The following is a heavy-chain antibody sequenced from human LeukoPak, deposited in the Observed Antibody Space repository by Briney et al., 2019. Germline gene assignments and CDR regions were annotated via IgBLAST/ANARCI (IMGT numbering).Heavy chain of an antibody. CDR3: ARHVKSGSSGGNFDY. CDR2: ISYSGST. J-gene: IGHJ4*02. V-gene: IGHV4-39*01. D-gene: IGHD1-26*01. CDR1: GGSISRSPYY. Sequence: SETLSLTCTVSGGSISRSPYYWGWIRQSPGKGLEWIGSISYSGSTFYNPSRKSRLTISVDTSKNQFSLKLSSVTAADTAVYYCARHVKSGSSGGNFDYWGQGTLVTVSS.